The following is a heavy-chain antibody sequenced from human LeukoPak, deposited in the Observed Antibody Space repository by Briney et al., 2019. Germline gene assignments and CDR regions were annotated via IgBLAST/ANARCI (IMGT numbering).Heavy chain of an antibody. J-gene: IGHJ6*03. CDR3: ARGSRSMVRALPYYYYYMDV. CDR2: IIPIFGTA. D-gene: IGHD3-10*01. CDR1: GGTFSSYA. Sequence: ASVKVSCKASGGTFSSYAISWVRQAPGQGLERMGGIIPIFGTANYAQKFQGRVTITADKSTSTAYMELSSLRSEDTAVYYCARGSRSMVRALPYYYYYMDVWGKGTTVTVSS. V-gene: IGHV1-69*06.